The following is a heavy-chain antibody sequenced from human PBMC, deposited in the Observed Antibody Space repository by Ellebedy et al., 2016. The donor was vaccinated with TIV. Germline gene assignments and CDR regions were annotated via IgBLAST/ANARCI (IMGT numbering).Heavy chain of an antibody. V-gene: IGHV1-69*13. CDR1: GGTFSGYS. J-gene: IGHJ3*01. D-gene: IGHD4-23*01. Sequence: SVKVSXXASGGTFSGYSINWVRQAPGQGLEWVGGIIPILDTPNYALKFQGRITITADESTTTAHMELSSLRSEDTAVYYCARRHSGNSPDAFDVWGQGTMVTVSS. CDR3: ARRHSGNSPDAFDV. CDR2: IIPILDTP.